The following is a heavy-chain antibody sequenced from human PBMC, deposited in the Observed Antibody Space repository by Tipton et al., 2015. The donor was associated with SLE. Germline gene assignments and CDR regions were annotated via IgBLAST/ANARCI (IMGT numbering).Heavy chain of an antibody. V-gene: IGHV4-4*07. CDR2: IHFSGLT. CDR1: GGSLSSDY. CDR3: ARSAGYSSSWAHFDY. D-gene: IGHD6-13*01. Sequence: TLSLTCTVSGGSLSSDYWSWIRQPAGKGLEWIGRIHFSGLTRYNPSLQSRLTMSLDTSQNQLSLKLSSMTAADTAVYYCARSAGYSSSWAHFDYWGQGTLVTVSS. J-gene: IGHJ4*02.